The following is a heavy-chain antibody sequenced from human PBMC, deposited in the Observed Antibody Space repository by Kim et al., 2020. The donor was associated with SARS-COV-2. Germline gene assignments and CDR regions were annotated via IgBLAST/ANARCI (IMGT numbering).Heavy chain of an antibody. Sequence: GEYLKISCKGSGYSFTSYWISWVRQMPGKGLEWMGRIDPSDSYTNYSPSFQGHVTISADKSISTAYLQWSSLKASDTAMYYCARTAPSSSSSDYWGQGTLVTVSS. D-gene: IGHD6-13*01. J-gene: IGHJ4*02. CDR3: ARTAPSSSSSDY. CDR2: IDPSDSYT. CDR1: GYSFTSYW. V-gene: IGHV5-10-1*01.